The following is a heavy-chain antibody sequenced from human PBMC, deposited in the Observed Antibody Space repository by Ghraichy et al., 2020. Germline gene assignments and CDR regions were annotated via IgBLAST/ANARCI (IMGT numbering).Heavy chain of an antibody. CDR2: ISRNGRDR. J-gene: IGHJ5*02. Sequence: GESLNISCAASGLNFRDYYMSWIRQAPGKGLEWAALISRNGRDRNYADSVRGRFTISRDNAKSALFLQVNTLRAEDTAVYYCVREGQELGKSGFDLWGQGTPVTVSS. D-gene: IGHD1-7*01. V-gene: IGHV3-11*06. CDR1: GLNFRDYY. CDR3: VREGQELGKSGFDL.